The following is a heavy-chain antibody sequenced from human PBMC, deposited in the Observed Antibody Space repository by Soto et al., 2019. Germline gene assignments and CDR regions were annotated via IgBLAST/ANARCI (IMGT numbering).Heavy chain of an antibody. Sequence: GASVKVSCKASGYTFTSYGISWVRQAPGQGLEWMGWISAYNGNTNYAQKLQGRVTMTTDTSTSTAYMELRSLRSDDTAVYYCARFYDLCAGSCYSGAFDCWGQGTLVTVSS. V-gene: IGHV1-18*01. CDR3: ARFYDLCAGSCYSGAFDC. J-gene: IGHJ4*02. D-gene: IGHD3-10*02. CDR2: ISAYNGNT. CDR1: GYTFTSYG.